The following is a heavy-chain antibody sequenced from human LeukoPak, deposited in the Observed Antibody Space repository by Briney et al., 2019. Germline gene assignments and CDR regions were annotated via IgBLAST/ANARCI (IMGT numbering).Heavy chain of an antibody. CDR2: INWNGGDT. V-gene: IGHV3-9*01. J-gene: IGHJ6*02. CDR1: GFTFKDYG. Sequence: GGSLRLSCAATGFTFKDYGMHWVRQPPGKGLEWVSSINWNGGDTDYADSVKGRFTISRENAKNSLYLQLSSMRPEDTALYYCAKHMRATNTYSFFGLDVWGQGTTVTVSS. D-gene: IGHD1-26*01. CDR3: AKHMRATNTYSFFGLDV.